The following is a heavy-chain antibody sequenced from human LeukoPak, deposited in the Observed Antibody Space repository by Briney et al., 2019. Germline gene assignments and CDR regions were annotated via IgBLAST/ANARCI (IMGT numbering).Heavy chain of an antibody. Sequence: PGRSLRLSCAASGFTFSSYGMRWVRQAPGKGPEWVAVIWYDGSNKYYADSVKGRFTITRDNSKNTLYLQMNSLRAEDTAVYYCAKVSFRNIVVVTAIHYWGQGTLVTVSS. CDR2: IWYDGSNK. CDR1: GFTFSSYG. CDR3: AKVSFRNIVVVTAIHY. J-gene: IGHJ4*02. V-gene: IGHV3-33*06. D-gene: IGHD2-21*02.